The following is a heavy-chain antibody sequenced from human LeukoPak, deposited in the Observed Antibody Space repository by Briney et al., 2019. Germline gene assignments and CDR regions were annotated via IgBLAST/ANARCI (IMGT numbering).Heavy chain of an antibody. CDR3: ARVWRGYYYMDV. CDR1: GGSISSYY. Sequence: SETLSLTCTVSGGSISSYYWSWIRQPPGKGREWIGYIYYSGSTNYNPSLKSRVTISVDTSKNQFSLKLSSVTAADTAVYYCARVWRGYYYMDVWGKGTTVTVSS. J-gene: IGHJ6*03. CDR2: IYYSGST. V-gene: IGHV4-59*01.